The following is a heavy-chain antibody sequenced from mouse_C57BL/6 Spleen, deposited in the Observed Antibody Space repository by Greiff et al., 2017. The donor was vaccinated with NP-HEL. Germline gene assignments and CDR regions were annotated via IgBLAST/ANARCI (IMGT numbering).Heavy chain of an antibody. CDR3: ARLITTVVAKAMDY. CDR2: ISSGGSYT. J-gene: IGHJ4*01. V-gene: IGHV5-6*01. CDR1: GFTFSSYG. D-gene: IGHD1-1*01. Sequence: EVQGVESGGDLVKPGGSLKLSCAASGFTFSSYGMSWVRQTPDKRLEWVATISSGGSYTYYPASVKGRFTISRDNAKNTLYLQMSSLKSEDTAMYYCARLITTVVAKAMDYWGQGTSVTVSS.